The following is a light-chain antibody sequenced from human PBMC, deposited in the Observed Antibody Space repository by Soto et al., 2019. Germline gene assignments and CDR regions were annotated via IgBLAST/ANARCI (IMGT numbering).Light chain of an antibody. V-gene: IGLV4-69*01. CDR3: QTWGTGIQV. J-gene: IGLJ1*01. Sequence: QLVLTQSPSASASLGASVKLTCTLSSGHSSYAIAWHQQQPEKGPRYLMKLNSDGSHSKGDGIPDRFSGSRSGAERYLTISSLQSEDEADYYCQTWGTGIQVFGTRTKLTVL. CDR1: SGHSSYA. CDR2: LNSDGSH.